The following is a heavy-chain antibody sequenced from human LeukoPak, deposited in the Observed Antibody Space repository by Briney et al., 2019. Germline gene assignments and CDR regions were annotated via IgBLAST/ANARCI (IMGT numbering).Heavy chain of an antibody. D-gene: IGHD3-3*01. V-gene: IGHV4-39*01. Sequence: PSETLSLTCPVSGDSITSSSYFWGWIRQPPGKGLEWIGSIYYSGSTYYNPSLKSRLTISIDTSKNQFSLRLSSVTAADTAVYYCARTKFHYDFWSGYSYWFDPWGQGTLVTVSS. CDR2: IYYSGST. J-gene: IGHJ5*02. CDR1: GDSITSSSYF. CDR3: ARTKFHYDFWSGYSYWFDP.